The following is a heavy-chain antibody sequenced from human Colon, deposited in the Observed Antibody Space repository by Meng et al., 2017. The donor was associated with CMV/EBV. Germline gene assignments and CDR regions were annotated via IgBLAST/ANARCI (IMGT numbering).Heavy chain of an antibody. J-gene: IGHJ4*02. Sequence: GGSLRLSCAASGFTFSSYSMNWVCQAPGKGLEWVSSISSSSSYIYYADSVKGRFTISRDNAKNSLYLQMNSLRAEDTAVYYCARVRDSAIDYWGQGTLVTVSS. D-gene: IGHD2-15*01. V-gene: IGHV3-21*01. CDR2: ISSSSSYI. CDR1: GFTFSSYS. CDR3: ARVRDSAIDY.